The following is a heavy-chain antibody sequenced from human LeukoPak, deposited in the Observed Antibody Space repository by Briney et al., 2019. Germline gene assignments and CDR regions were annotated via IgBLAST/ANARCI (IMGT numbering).Heavy chain of an antibody. J-gene: IGHJ5*02. CDR2: INPKSGGT. V-gene: IGHV1-2*02. Sequence: GASVKVSCKASGYTFTGYYMHWVRQAPGQGLEWMGWINPKSGGTNYAQKFQGGVTMTRDTSISTAYMELSRLRSDDTAVYYCARDHRYCSSTSCYTPYNWFDPWGQGTLVTVSS. CDR1: GYTFTGYY. D-gene: IGHD2-2*02. CDR3: ARDHRYCSSTSCYTPYNWFDP.